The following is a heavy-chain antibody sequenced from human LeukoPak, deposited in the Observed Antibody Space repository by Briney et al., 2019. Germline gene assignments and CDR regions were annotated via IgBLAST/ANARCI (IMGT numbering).Heavy chain of an antibody. V-gene: IGHV3-11*04. Sequence: GGSLRLSCAASGFTFSDYYLSWIRQAPGKGLEWVSYISTSGNSIYYADSVKGRFTISRDNSKNTLYLHMNSLRAEDTAVYYCARVAGYSEDAFDIWGQGTMVTVSS. J-gene: IGHJ3*02. CDR2: ISTSGNSI. CDR3: ARVAGYSEDAFDI. D-gene: IGHD6-19*01. CDR1: GFTFSDYY.